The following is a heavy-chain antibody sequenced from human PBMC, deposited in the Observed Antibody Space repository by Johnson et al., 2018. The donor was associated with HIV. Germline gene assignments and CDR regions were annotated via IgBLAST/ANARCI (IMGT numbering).Heavy chain of an antibody. CDR2: IKTKTDGGTI. CDR1: GFTFSSAW. J-gene: IGHJ3*02. D-gene: IGHD1-26*01. CDR3: PAVSYSDAFDT. Sequence: VQLVESGGGLVKPGGSLRLSCVASGFTFSSAWMGWVRQAPGKGLEWVGRIKTKTDGGTIDYNAPVKGRFTISRDDSKNTRYLQMNSLKTEDTAVYYCPAVSYSDAFDTCGQVTMVTVTS. V-gene: IGHV3-15*01.